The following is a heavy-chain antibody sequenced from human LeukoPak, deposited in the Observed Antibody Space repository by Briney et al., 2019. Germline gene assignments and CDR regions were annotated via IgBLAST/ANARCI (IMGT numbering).Heavy chain of an antibody. V-gene: IGHV4-31*03. Sequence: TSETLSLTCTVSGGSISSRDHYWSWIRQHPGKGLEWIGYIFYSGSTHYNPSLKSRVTISVDPSKNQFSLKLSSVTAADTAVYYCARALYYSSGYFFFDYWGQGILVTVSS. CDR2: IFYSGST. J-gene: IGHJ4*02. D-gene: IGHD3-22*01. CDR1: GGSISSRDHY. CDR3: ARALYYSSGYFFFDY.